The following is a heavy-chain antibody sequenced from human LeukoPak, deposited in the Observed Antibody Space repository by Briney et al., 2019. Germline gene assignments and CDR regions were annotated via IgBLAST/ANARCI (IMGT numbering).Heavy chain of an antibody. CDR2: ISSSGTTI. CDR1: GVTFSDYY. Sequence: PGGSLRLSCADPGVTFSDYYITWIRQAPGKGLEWVSYISSSGTTIYYADSVKGRFTISRDNAKNSLYLQMNSLRAEDTAVYYCARGWDDLAARGYYFDYWGQGTLVTVSS. V-gene: IGHV3-11*04. J-gene: IGHJ4*02. D-gene: IGHD6-6*01. CDR3: ARGWDDLAARGYYFDY.